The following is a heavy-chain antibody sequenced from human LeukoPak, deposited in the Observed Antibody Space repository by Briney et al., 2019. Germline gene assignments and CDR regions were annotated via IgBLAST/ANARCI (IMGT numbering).Heavy chain of an antibody. CDR2: IYYSGST. V-gene: IGHV4-59*01. D-gene: IGHD3-10*01. CDR3: ARANMVRGVKVPYGMDV. J-gene: IGHJ6*02. Sequence: SETLSLTCTVSGGSISSYYWSWIRQPPGKGLEWIGYIYYSGSTNYNPSLKSRVTISVDTSKDQFSLKLSSVTAADTAVYYCARANMVRGVKVPYGMDVWGQGTTVTVSS. CDR1: GGSISSYY.